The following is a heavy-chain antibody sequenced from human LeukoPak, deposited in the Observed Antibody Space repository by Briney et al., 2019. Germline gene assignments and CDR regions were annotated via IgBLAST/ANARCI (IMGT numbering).Heavy chain of an antibody. Sequence: PSETLSLTCTVSGGSISNHYWSWVRQPPGKGLEWIGCIYYIGSTNYNPSLKSRVTISPDTSKNQFSLELSSVTAADTAVYYCARHGGAYSFDYWGQGTLVTVSS. J-gene: IGHJ4*02. CDR3: ARHGGAYSFDY. CDR2: IYYIGST. CDR1: GGSISNHY. D-gene: IGHD4-11*01. V-gene: IGHV4-59*08.